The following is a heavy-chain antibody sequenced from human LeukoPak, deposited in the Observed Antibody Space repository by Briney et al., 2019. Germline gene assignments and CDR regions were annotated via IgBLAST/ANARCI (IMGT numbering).Heavy chain of an antibody. CDR3: ARDLPTGYYISSGYYEYFLDY. V-gene: IGHV3-30-3*01. CDR1: GFTFSSYA. CDR2: ISYDGSNK. Sequence: GRSLRLSCAASGFTFSSYAMHWVRQAPGKGLEWVAVISYDGSNKYCADSVKGRFTISRDNAKNSLFLQMNSLRAEDTAVYYCARDLPTGYYISSGYYEYFLDYWGQGTLVTVSS. D-gene: IGHD3-22*01. J-gene: IGHJ4*02.